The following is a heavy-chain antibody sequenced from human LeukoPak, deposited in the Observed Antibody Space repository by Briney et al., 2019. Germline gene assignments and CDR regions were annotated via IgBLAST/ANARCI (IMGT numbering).Heavy chain of an antibody. D-gene: IGHD6-13*01. CDR1: GGSISSYY. CDR2: IYYSGST. V-gene: IGHV4-59*01. J-gene: IGHJ5*02. Sequence: PSETLSLTCTVSGGSISSYYWSWIRQPPGKGLEWIGYIYYSGSTNYNPSLKSRVTISIDTSKNQFSLKLRSVTAADTAVYYCARFDSSGWSYWFDPWGQGTLVTVSS. CDR3: ARFDSSGWSYWFDP.